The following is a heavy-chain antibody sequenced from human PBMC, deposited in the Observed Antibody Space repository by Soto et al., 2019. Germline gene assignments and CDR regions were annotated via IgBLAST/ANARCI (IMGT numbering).Heavy chain of an antibody. CDR3: AKDRNKWLRFDLAY. CDR1: GFTFSSYA. D-gene: IGHD5-12*01. Sequence: EVQLLESGGGLVQPGGSLRLSCAASGFTFSSYAMSWVCQAPGKGLEWVSAITGSGGSTYYADSVKGRFTISRDNSKNTLYLQMNSLRAEDTAVYYCAKDRNKWLRFDLAYWGQGTLVTVSS. V-gene: IGHV3-23*01. CDR2: ITGSGGST. J-gene: IGHJ4*02.